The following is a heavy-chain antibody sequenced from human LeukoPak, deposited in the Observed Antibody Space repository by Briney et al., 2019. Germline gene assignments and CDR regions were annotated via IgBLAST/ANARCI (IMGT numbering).Heavy chain of an antibody. CDR2: IYYSGST. V-gene: IGHV4-39*01. J-gene: IGHJ6*03. CDR3: ARVDYGGNRGEDYYYYMDV. Sequence: SSETLSLTCTVSGGSISSSSYYWGWIRQPPGKGLEWIGSIYYSGSTYYNPSLKSRVTISVDTSKDQFSLKLSSVTAADTAVYYCARVDYGGNRGEDYYYYMDVWGKGTTVTVSS. D-gene: IGHD4-23*01. CDR1: GGSISSSSYY.